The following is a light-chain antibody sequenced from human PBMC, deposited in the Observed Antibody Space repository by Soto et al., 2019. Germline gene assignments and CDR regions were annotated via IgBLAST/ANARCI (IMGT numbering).Light chain of an antibody. CDR2: GAS. J-gene: IGKJ1*01. Sequence: IEMTQSPATLSVPPGDTATLSCRASQSVSSNVAWYQRRPGQAPRLLIYGASTRATGIPARFSGSGSGTHFTLTISSLQSEDFALYYCQQYNNWPPWPFGQGTKVEIK. CDR3: QQYNNWPPWP. V-gene: IGKV3-15*01. CDR1: QSVSSN.